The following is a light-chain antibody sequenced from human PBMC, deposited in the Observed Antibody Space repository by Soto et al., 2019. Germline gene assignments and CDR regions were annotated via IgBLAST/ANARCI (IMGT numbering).Light chain of an antibody. Sequence: EVVLTQSPDTLSLSPGERATLSCRASQSVSSGHLAWYQHKPGQAPRLLIYGAFNRAAGISDRFSGSGSGTDFTLSISRLESEDFAVYYCQQYHISPRTFGQGTKVEI. CDR3: QQYHISPRT. CDR2: GAF. CDR1: QSVSSGH. J-gene: IGKJ1*01. V-gene: IGKV3-20*01.